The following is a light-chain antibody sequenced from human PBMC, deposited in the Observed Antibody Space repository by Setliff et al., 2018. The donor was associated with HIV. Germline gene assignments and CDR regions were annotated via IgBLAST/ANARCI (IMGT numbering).Light chain of an antibody. Sequence: QSALTQPASVPGSPGQSITVSSTGTSSDVGAYNYVSWFQQYPGKAPKLMIYEVSNRPSGVSNRFSGSKSGNTASLTISGLQAEDEADYYCSSYTSNSTPVFGSGTKVTVL. CDR1: SSDVGAYNY. V-gene: IGLV2-14*01. J-gene: IGLJ1*01. CDR3: SSYTSNSTPV. CDR2: EVS.